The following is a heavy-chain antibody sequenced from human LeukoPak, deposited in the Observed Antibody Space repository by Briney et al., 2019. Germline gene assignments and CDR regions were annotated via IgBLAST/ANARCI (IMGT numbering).Heavy chain of an antibody. Sequence: GGSLRLSCAASGFTFSSYGMHWVRQAPGKGLEWVAVISYDGSNKYYADSVKGRFTISRDNSKNTLYLQMNSLRAEDTAVYYCARGSPRVGPFLTGTYFDYWGQGTLVTVSS. CDR1: GFTFSSYG. CDR2: ISYDGSNK. J-gene: IGHJ4*02. CDR3: ARGSPRVGPFLTGTYFDY. D-gene: IGHD7-27*01. V-gene: IGHV3-30*03.